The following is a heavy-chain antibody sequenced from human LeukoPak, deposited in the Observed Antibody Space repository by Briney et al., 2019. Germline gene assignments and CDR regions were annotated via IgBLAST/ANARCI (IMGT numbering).Heavy chain of an antibody. Sequence: GGSLRLSCLTSGFTFSNHAMNWVRQAPGKGLEWVAVISYDGSNKYYADSVKGRFTISRDNSKNTLYLQMNSLRAEDTAVYYCARGYGDYCFDYWGQGTLVTVSS. CDR2: ISYDGSNK. CDR1: GFTFSNHA. J-gene: IGHJ4*02. V-gene: IGHV3-30-3*01. D-gene: IGHD4-17*01. CDR3: ARGYGDYCFDY.